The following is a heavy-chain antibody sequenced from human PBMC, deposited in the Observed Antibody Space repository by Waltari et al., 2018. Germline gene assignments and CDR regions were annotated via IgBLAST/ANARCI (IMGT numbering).Heavy chain of an antibody. Sequence: QLQLQESGPGLVKPSETLSLTCTVSGGSISSSSYYWGWIRQPPGKGLEWIGSIYYSGRTYYNPSLKSRVTISVDTSKNQFSLKLSSVTAADTAVYYCASPGAGGYYFDYWGQGTLVTVSS. D-gene: IGHD6-19*01. CDR2: IYYSGRT. CDR1: GGSISSSSYY. V-gene: IGHV4-39*07. CDR3: ASPGAGGYYFDY. J-gene: IGHJ4*02.